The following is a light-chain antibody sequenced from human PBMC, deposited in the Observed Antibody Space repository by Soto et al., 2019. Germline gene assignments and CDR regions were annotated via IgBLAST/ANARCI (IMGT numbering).Light chain of an antibody. V-gene: IGLV2-8*01. CDR2: DVT. J-gene: IGLJ2*01. Sequence: QSALTQPPSASGSPGQSVTISCTGTSSDIGGYDYVSWYQQHPGRAPKLMIYDVTKRPSGVPDRFSGSKSGNTASLTVYGLQAEDEADYYCSSYADSNKLVFGGGTKLTVL. CDR1: SSDIGGYDY. CDR3: SSYADSNKLV.